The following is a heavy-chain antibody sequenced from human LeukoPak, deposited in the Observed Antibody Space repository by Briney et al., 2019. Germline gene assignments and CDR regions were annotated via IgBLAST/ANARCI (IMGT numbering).Heavy chain of an antibody. J-gene: IGHJ4*02. D-gene: IGHD3-22*01. CDR1: GGSISSSSYY. V-gene: IGHV4-31*03. CDR3: ARSVRTNAFDY. Sequence: SETLSLTCTVSGGSISSSSYYWGWIRQHPGKGLGWIGYIYYSGSTYYNPSLKSRVTISVDTSKNQFSLKLSSVTAADTAVYYCARSVRTNAFDYWGQGTLVTVSS. CDR2: IYYSGST.